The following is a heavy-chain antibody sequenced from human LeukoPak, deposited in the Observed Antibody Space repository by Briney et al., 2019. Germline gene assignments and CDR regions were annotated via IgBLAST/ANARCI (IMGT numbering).Heavy chain of an antibody. J-gene: IGHJ4*02. CDR3: AKALTTVTRFGFDY. Sequence: GGSLRLSCAASGFTFSSYGMHWVRQAPGKGLEWVAVISYDGSNKYYADSVKGRFTISRDNSENTLYLQMNSLRAEDTAVYYCAKALTTVTRFGFDYWGQGTLVTVSS. CDR1: GFTFSSYG. CDR2: ISYDGSNK. V-gene: IGHV3-30*18. D-gene: IGHD4-17*01.